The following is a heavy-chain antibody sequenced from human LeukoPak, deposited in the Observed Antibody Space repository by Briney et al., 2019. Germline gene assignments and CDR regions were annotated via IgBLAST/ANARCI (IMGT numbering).Heavy chain of an antibody. V-gene: IGHV3-9*01. CDR2: ISWNSGST. Sequence: GGSLRLSCVASGFPFDEFAMHWVRQTPGKGLEWVSVISWNSGSTHYANSVKGRFTISRDNAKSSLYLQMNSLRAEDTAFYYCAKDSGSVGPNWFDPWGQGTLVTVSS. CDR3: AKDSGSVGPNWFDP. CDR1: GFPFDEFA. J-gene: IGHJ5*02. D-gene: IGHD1-26*01.